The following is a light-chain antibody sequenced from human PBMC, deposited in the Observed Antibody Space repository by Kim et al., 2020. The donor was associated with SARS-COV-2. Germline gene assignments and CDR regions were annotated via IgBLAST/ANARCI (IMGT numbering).Light chain of an antibody. Sequence: PGRTARITCGGNNSGSKSVHWYQQKPGQAPGLVVYDDSDRPSGIPERFSGSNSGNTATLTISRVEAGDEADYYCQVWDSSSYHSFFGGGTQLTVL. V-gene: IGLV3-21*03. CDR2: DDS. CDR1: NSGSKS. CDR3: QVWDSSSYHSF. J-gene: IGLJ2*01.